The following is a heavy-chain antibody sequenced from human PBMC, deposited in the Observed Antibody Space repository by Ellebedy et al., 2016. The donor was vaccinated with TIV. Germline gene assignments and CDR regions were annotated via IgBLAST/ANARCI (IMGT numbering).Heavy chain of an antibody. CDR2: INPNSGGT. J-gene: IGHJ6*02. CDR3: ASERDSSSWYFGGYYYYGMDV. CDR1: GYTFTGYY. V-gene: IGHV1-2*04. Sequence: AASVKVSCKASGYTFTGYYMHWVRQAPGQGLEWMGWINPNSGGTNYGQKFQGWVTMHRDTSISTAYMELSRLRSGDTAVYYCASERDSSSWYFGGYYYYGMDVWGQGTTVTVSS. D-gene: IGHD6-13*01.